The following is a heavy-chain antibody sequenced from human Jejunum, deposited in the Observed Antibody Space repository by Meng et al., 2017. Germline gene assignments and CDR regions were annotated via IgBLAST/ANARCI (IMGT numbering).Heavy chain of an antibody. V-gene: IGHV4-59*01. CDR2: IYYTGTT. Sequence: SETLSLTCAVSGGSISTYYWSWIRQPPGKALEWIGYIYYTGTTNYNPSLKSRVTISMDTSKNQFSLKLTSVTAADTAVYYCAGDPPHGPSDAFDFWGQGTRVTVSS. CDR1: GGSISTYY. D-gene: IGHD4-17*01. CDR3: AGDPPHGPSDAFDF. J-gene: IGHJ3*01.